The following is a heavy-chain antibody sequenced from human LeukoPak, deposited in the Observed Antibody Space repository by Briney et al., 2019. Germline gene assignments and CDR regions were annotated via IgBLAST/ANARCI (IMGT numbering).Heavy chain of an antibody. CDR1: GFTFNTYG. D-gene: IGHD4-17*01. Sequence: GRSLRLSCAASGFTFNTYGMHWVRQAPGKGLEWVSAISNGGVSTYYADSVKGRFTISRDTSKNTLYLQMNSLRAEDTALYYCAKNTQYYGPFDYWGQGTLGTVSS. J-gene: IGHJ4*02. V-gene: IGHV3-23*01. CDR3: AKNTQYYGPFDY. CDR2: ISNGGVST.